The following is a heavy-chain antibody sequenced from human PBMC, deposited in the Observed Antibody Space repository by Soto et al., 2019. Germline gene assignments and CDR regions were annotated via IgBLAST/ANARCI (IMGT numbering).Heavy chain of an antibody. V-gene: IGHV4-39*01. CDR2: IYYSGST. Sequence: QLQLQESGPGLVKPSETLSLTCTVSGGSISISSYYWGWIRQPPGKGLEWIGSIYYSGSTYYNPSLKSRVTISVDTSKNQFSLKLSSVTAADTAVYYCARTLSSSWTYHFDYWGQGTLVTVSS. D-gene: IGHD6-13*01. CDR1: GGSISISSYY. CDR3: ARTLSSSWTYHFDY. J-gene: IGHJ4*02.